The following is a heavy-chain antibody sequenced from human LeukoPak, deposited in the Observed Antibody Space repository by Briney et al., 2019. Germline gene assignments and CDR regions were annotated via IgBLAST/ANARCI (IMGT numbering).Heavy chain of an antibody. J-gene: IGHJ5*02. Sequence: PGGSLRLSCAASGFTFSSYTMHWVRQAPGKGLEWVAVISYDGSNKYYGDSVKGRFTISRDNSKNTLYLQMNSLRAEDTAVYYCAREGAVAGSNWFDPWGQGTLVTVSS. D-gene: IGHD6-19*01. CDR3: AREGAVAGSNWFDP. V-gene: IGHV3-30*01. CDR1: GFTFSSYT. CDR2: ISYDGSNK.